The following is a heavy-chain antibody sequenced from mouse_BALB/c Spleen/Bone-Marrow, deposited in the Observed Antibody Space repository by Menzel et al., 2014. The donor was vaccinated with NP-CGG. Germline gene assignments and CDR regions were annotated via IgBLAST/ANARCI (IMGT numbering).Heavy chain of an antibody. CDR3: ARGGGHYFGY. Sequence: EVQLQQSGPELVKPGASVKMSCKASGYTFTSYILHWVKQKPGQGLEWIGYINPYNDGTKYNEKFKGKATLTSDKFSSATYMELSSLTSEDSAVYYCARGGGHYFGYWGQGTTLTVSS. J-gene: IGHJ2*01. CDR1: GYTFTSYI. CDR2: INPYNDGT. V-gene: IGHV1-14*01.